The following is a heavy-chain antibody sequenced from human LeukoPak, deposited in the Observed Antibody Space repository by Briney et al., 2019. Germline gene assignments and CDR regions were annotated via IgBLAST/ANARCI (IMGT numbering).Heavy chain of an antibody. Sequence: GGSLRLSCAASGFTVSSNYMSWVRQAPGKGLEWVSAIYSGGSTYYADSVKGRFTISRDNSKNTLYLQMNSLRAEDTAGYYCARGSASYYGSGSYYYWGQGTLVTVSS. J-gene: IGHJ4*02. CDR3: ARGSASYYGSGSYYY. V-gene: IGHV3-66*01. CDR1: GFTVSSNY. D-gene: IGHD3-10*01. CDR2: IYSGGST.